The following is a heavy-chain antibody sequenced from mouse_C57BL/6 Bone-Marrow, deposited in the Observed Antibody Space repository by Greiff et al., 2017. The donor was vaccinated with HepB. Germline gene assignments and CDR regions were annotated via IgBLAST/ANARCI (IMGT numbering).Heavy chain of an antibody. D-gene: IGHD6-1*01. Sequence: VQLQQSGPELVKPGASVKISCKASGYTFTDYYMNWVKQSHGKSLEWIGDINPKNGGTSYNQKFKGKATLTVDKSSSTAYMELRSLTSEDSGVYYCAPVGDYFDYWGQGTTLTVSA. V-gene: IGHV1-26*01. J-gene: IGHJ2*01. CDR3: APVGDYFDY. CDR1: GYTFTDYY. CDR2: INPKNGGT.